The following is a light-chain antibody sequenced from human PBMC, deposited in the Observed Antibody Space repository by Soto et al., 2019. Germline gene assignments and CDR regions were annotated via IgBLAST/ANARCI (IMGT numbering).Light chain of an antibody. CDR3: QQYGSSPPT. Sequence: EIVLTQSPGTVSLSPGERATLSCRTSQSVSSSYLAWYQQKPGQAPRLLIYGASSRATGIPDRFSGSGSGTDFTLTISRLEPEDFAVYYSQQYGSSPPTFGQGTKVDIK. J-gene: IGKJ1*01. CDR1: QSVSSSY. V-gene: IGKV3-20*01. CDR2: GAS.